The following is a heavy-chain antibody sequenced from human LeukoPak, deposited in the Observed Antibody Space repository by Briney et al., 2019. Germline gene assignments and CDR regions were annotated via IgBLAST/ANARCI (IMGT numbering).Heavy chain of an antibody. J-gene: IGHJ6*03. Sequence: SETLSLTCTVSGGSISTCYWAWIRQPAGKGLDWIGRIHASGNTNYNPSLKSRLTISVDTSKNQFSLRLRSVTAADTAFYYCARDWDWRSSYYPYYLDVWGKGTTVTVSS. CDR1: GGSISTCY. V-gene: IGHV4-4*07. CDR3: ARDWDWRSSYYPYYLDV. D-gene: IGHD3-16*01. CDR2: IHASGNT.